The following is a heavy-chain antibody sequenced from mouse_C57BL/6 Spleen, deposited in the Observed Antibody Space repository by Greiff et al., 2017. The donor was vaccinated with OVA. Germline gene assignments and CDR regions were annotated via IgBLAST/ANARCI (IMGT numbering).Heavy chain of an antibody. D-gene: IGHD2-5*01. CDR3: ARSGYSNHWYFDV. CDR2: INPSNGGT. Sequence: IQLQQPGTELVKPGASVKLSCKASGYTFTSYWMHWVKQRPGQGLEWIGNINPSNGGTNYNEKFKSKATLTVDKSSSTAYMQLSSLTSEDSAVYYCARSGYSNHWYFDVWGTGTKVTVSS. CDR1: GYTFTSYW. V-gene: IGHV1-53*01. J-gene: IGHJ1*03.